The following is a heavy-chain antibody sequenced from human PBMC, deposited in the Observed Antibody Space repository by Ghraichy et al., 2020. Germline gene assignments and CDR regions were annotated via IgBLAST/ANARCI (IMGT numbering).Heavy chain of an antibody. V-gene: IGHV3-21*01. D-gene: IGHD6-25*01. CDR1: GFTFSSYT. Sequence: GGSLRLSCAASGFTFSSYTMNWVRQAPGKGLEWVSSLSSTGRYIYYADSVKGRFTISRDNAKNSLDLQMNSLRAEDTAVYYCTREVEVEEAAESFDYWCQGTLVTVSS. CDR2: LSSTGRYI. CDR3: TREVEVEEAAESFDY. J-gene: IGHJ4*02.